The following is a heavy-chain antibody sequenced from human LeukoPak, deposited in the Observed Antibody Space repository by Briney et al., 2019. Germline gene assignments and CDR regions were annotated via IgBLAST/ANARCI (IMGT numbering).Heavy chain of an antibody. CDR2: ITYSGST. D-gene: IGHD1-26*01. CDR1: GGSISSSTYY. Sequence: PSETLSLTCTVSGGSISSSTYYWAWIRQSPGKGLEWIGSITYSGSTYYNPSLESRVTISVDTSKNQSSLRLISVTAVDTAVYYCARQGVGATDCWGPGTLVTVSS. V-gene: IGHV4-39*01. CDR3: ARQGVGATDC. J-gene: IGHJ4*02.